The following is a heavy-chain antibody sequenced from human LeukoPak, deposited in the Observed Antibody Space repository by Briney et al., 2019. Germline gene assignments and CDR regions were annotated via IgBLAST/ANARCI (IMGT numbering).Heavy chain of an antibody. CDR1: GFTFSSYG. V-gene: IGHV3-30*03. CDR2: ISYDGSNK. J-gene: IGHJ5*02. Sequence: PGRSLRLSCAASGFTFSSYGMHWVRQAPGKGLEWVAVISYDGSNKYYADSVKGRFTISRDNSKNTLYLQMNSLRAEDTAVYYCARDIMAVTIVFGFDPWGQGTLVTVSS. D-gene: IGHD4/OR15-4a*01. CDR3: ARDIMAVTIVFGFDP.